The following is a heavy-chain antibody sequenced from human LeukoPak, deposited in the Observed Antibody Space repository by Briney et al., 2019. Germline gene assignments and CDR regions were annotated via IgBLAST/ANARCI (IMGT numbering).Heavy chain of an antibody. V-gene: IGHV3-9*01. CDR2: IGWNSGSI. CDR3: AKAQILKTMYYFDY. Sequence: TGGSLRLSCAASGFTFDDYAMHWVRQAPGKGLEWVSGIGWNSGSIGYADSVKGRFTISRDNAKNSLYLQMNSLRAEDTALYYCAKAQILKTMYYFDYWGQGTLVTVSS. J-gene: IGHJ4*02. D-gene: IGHD3-10*02. CDR1: GFTFDDYA.